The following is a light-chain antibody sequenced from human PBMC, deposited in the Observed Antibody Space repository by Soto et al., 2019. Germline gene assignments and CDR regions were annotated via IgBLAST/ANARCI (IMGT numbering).Light chain of an antibody. Sequence: DIVLTQSPDTLSLSPGERATLSCRASQSVSSNYLAWYQQKPGQAPRLLIYGASTRATGIPDRFSGSGSGTDFTLNISRLEPEDFAVYYCQQYGSSSYTFGQGPRLEIK. J-gene: IGKJ2*01. CDR1: QSVSSNY. V-gene: IGKV3-20*01. CDR2: GAS. CDR3: QQYGSSSYT.